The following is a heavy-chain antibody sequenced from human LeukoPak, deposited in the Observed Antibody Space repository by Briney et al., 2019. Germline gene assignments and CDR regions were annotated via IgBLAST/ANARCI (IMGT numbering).Heavy chain of an antibody. V-gene: IGHV3-23*01. D-gene: IGHD5-12*01. CDR2: ISGSGGST. CDR3: AKDSRATIDY. J-gene: IGHJ4*02. CDR1: GFTFSSYG. Sequence: GGSLRLSCAASGFTFSSYGMSWVRQAPGKGLEWVPAISGSGGSTYYADSVKGRFAISRDNSKNTLYLQMNSLRAEDTAVYYCAKDSRATIDYWGQGTLVTVSS.